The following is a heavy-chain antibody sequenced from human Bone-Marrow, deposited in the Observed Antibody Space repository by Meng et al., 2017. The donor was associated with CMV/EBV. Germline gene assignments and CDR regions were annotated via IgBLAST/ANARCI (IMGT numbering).Heavy chain of an antibody. CDR1: GFIFSDYY. Sequence: GESLKISCAASGFIFSDYYMTWIRQAPGKGLEWVSYISSSGSLKKYADSVEGRFTISRDNAKKSLYLQMNSLRAEDTAFYYCARDFSAVHNWFDAWGQGNLVTVSS. J-gene: IGHJ5*02. CDR2: ISSSGSLK. D-gene: IGHD1-26*01. V-gene: IGHV3-11*04. CDR3: ARDFSAVHNWFDA.